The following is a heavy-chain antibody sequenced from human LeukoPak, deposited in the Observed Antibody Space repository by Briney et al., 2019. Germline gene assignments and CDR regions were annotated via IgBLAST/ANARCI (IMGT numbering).Heavy chain of an antibody. V-gene: IGHV4-59*01. J-gene: IGHJ4*02. CDR3: ARGDEYSGVDY. CDR2: IYYSGST. CDR1: GGSINSYY. D-gene: IGHD3-10*01. Sequence: SETLSLTCTVPGGSINSYYWSSIRQPPGKGLEWIGHIYYSGSTNYNPSRKSRHAISVDTSQNQFSAELSSMSAPGTAVFYGARGDEYSGVDYWGQGTLVTVSS.